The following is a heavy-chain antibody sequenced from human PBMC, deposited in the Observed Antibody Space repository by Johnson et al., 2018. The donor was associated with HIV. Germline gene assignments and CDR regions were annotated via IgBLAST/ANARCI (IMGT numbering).Heavy chain of an antibody. CDR2: ISADGDST. CDR3: AKDWADQDSFDI. Sequence: VQLVESGGGVVQPGRSLRLSCAASGFTFRIYAMTWVRQAPGKGVEWVSSISADGDSTYYADSVKGRFTISRDNPKNTFYLQMNSLRVEDTAIYYCAKDWADQDSFDIWGQGTMVTVSS. V-gene: IGHV3-23*04. D-gene: IGHD3-16*01. J-gene: IGHJ3*02. CDR1: GFTFRIYA.